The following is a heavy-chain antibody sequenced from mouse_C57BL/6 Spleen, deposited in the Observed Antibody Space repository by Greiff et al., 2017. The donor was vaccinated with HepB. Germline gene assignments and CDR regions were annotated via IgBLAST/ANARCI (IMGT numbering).Heavy chain of an antibody. V-gene: IGHV1-55*01. J-gene: IGHJ4*01. D-gene: IGHD2-4*01. CDR3: ARSYDYDGYDAMDY. CDR2: IYPGSGST. Sequence: QVQLQQPGAELVKPGASVKMSCKASGYTFTSYWITWVKQRPGQGLEWIGDIYPGSGSTNYNEKFKSKATLTVDTSSSTAYMQLSSLTSEDSAVYYCARSYDYDGYDAMDYWGQGTSVTVSS. CDR1: GYTFTSYW.